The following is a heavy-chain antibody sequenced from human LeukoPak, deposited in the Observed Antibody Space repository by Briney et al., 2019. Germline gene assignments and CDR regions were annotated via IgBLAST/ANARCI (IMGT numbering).Heavy chain of an antibody. CDR3: ARFPDRFDY. V-gene: IGHV4-34*01. CDR2: INHSGST. J-gene: IGHJ4*02. CDR1: GGSFSGYY. D-gene: IGHD1-14*01. Sequence: SETLSLTCAVYGGSFSGYYWSWIRQPPGKGLEWIGEINHSGSTNYNPSLKSRVTISVDTSKNQFSLKLSSVTAADTAMSYCARFPDRFDYWGQGTLVTVSS.